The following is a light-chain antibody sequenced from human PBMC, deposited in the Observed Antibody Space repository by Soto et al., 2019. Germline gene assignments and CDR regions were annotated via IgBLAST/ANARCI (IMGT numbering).Light chain of an antibody. CDR1: SGDVGGYNY. J-gene: IGLJ1*01. CDR2: EVS. CDR3: SSYAGSNNYV. Sequence: QSALTQPPSASGSPGQSVTISCTGTSGDVGGYNYVSWYQQHPGKAPKLMIFEVSERPSGVPDRFSASKSGNTASLTVSGLQAEDEADYYCSSYAGSNNYVFGTGTKVPS. V-gene: IGLV2-8*01.